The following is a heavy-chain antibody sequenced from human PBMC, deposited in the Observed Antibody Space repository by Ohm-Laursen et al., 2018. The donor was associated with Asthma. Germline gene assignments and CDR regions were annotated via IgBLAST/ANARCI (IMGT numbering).Heavy chain of an antibody. CDR3: AREVAAAHD. CDR1: GFTFSSYA. CDR2: ISYDGSNK. V-gene: IGHV3-30-3*01. D-gene: IGHD6-13*01. Sequence: SPRLSCAASGFTFSSYAMHWVRQAPGKGLEWVAVISYDGSNKYYADSVKGRFTISRDNSKNTLYLQMNSLRAEDTAVYYCAREVAAAHDWGQGTLVTVSS. J-gene: IGHJ4*02.